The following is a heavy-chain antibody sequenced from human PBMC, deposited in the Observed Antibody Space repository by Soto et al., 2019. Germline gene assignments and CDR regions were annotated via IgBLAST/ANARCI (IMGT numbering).Heavy chain of an antibody. Sequence: GGSLRRSCAASGFTFSSYAMRWLRQASGKGLEWVSAISGSGGSTYYADSVKGRFTISRDNSKNTLYLQMNSLRAEDTAVYYCAKDPIAAAVFDYWGRGTLVTVSS. CDR1: GFTFSSYA. V-gene: IGHV3-23*01. D-gene: IGHD6-13*01. CDR3: AKDPIAAAVFDY. CDR2: ISGSGGST. J-gene: IGHJ4*02.